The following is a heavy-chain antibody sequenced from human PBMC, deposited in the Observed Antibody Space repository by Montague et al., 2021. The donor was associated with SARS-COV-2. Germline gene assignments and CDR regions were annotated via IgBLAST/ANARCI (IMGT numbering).Heavy chain of an antibody. J-gene: IGHJ4*02. D-gene: IGHD3-3*01. Sequence: SETLSLTCVVSDDSTTSSTYYWAWIRQPPGKGLGWIGSFYYTGSTYYNPSLKSRVTMSVDTSKKHFSLNLNSVTAADTAVYYCARGRSGFFNPLDYWGQGTLVTVSS. V-gene: IGHV4-39*02. CDR1: DDSTTSSTYY. CDR2: FYYTGST. CDR3: ARGRSGFFNPLDY.